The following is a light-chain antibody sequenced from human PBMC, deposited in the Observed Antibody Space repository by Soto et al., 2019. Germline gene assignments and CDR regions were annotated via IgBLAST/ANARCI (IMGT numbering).Light chain of an antibody. CDR3: CSYAGSSTSYV. V-gene: IGLV2-23*02. Sequence: ALTQPASVSGSPGQSITISCTGTSSDVGSYNLVSWYQQHPGKAPKLVIYEVSKRPSGVSNRFSGSKSGNTASLTISGLQAEDEADYYCCSYAGSSTSYVFGTGTKVTVL. J-gene: IGLJ1*01. CDR2: EVS. CDR1: SSDVGSYNL.